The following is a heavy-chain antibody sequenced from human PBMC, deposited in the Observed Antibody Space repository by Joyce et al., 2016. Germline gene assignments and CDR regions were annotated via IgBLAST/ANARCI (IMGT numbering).Heavy chain of an antibody. CDR2: ISGTSYYI. CDR3: ARGGISYYYAMDV. D-gene: IGHD3-16*01. J-gene: IGHJ6*02. CDR1: GSTFSSSS. Sequence: QLVEFGGGVVKPGGSLRLSCEASGSTFSSSSMSWFRQAPGKGREWVAAISGTSYYIFHAETVRGRFTVSRDNAKKTLYLQMNSLRAEDSAVFYCARGGISYYYAMDVWGQGTTVTVSS. V-gene: IGHV3-21*01.